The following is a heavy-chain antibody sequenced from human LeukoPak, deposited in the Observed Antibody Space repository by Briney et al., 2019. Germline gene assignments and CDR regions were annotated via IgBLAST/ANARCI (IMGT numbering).Heavy chain of an antibody. D-gene: IGHD3-22*01. V-gene: IGHV5-51*01. CDR2: MYPGDSDT. J-gene: IGHJ3*02. Sequence: GESLKISCKASGYSFTSYWIGWVRQMPGKGLEWMGIMYPGDSDTRYSPSFQGQVTISADKSISTAYLQWSSLKASDTAMYYCARDYYDSSGYSRDAFDIWGQGIMVTVSS. CDR1: GYSFTSYW. CDR3: ARDYYDSSGYSRDAFDI.